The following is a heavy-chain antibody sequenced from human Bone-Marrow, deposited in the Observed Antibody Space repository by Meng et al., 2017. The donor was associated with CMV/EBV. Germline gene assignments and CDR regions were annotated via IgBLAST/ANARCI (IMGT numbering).Heavy chain of an antibody. CDR2: ISSSSSYI. CDR1: GFTFSSYS. D-gene: IGHD4-23*01. Sequence: GGSRRPSCAASGFTFSSYSMNWVRQAPGKGLEWVSSISSSSSYIYYADSVKGLFAISRDNAKNSLYLKMNSLGAEDTAVYYCARDNLFDYGGNQKGDYWGQGTLVTVSS. J-gene: IGHJ4*02. CDR3: ARDNLFDYGGNQKGDY. V-gene: IGHV3-21*01.